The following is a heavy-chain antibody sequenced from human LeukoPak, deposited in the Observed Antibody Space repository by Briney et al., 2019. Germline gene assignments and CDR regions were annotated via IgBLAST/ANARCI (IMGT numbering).Heavy chain of an antibody. D-gene: IGHD5-18*01. CDR1: GFTFSTYG. CDR3: AKDFSVDTSVVTG. V-gene: IGHV3-30*18. CDR2: KSYDGSNQ. J-gene: IGHJ4*02. Sequence: GGSLRLSCAASGFTFSTYGMHWVRQAPGKGPEWVAVKSYDGSNQYYADSVKGRFTISRDNAKYTLYLLLSSLGAEDTAVYYCAKDFSVDTSVVTGWGQGTLVTVSS.